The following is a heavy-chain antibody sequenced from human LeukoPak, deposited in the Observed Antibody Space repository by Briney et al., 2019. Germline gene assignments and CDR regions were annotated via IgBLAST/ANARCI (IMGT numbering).Heavy chain of an antibody. CDR2: INHSGST. CDR3: ARGNYDFWSGYSLPHYYYYMDV. Sequence: SETLSLTCAVYGGSFSGYYWSWIRQPPGKGLEWIGEINHSGSTNYNPSLKSRVTISVDTSKNQFSLKLSSVAAADTAVYYCARGNYDFWSGYSLPHYYYYMDVWGKGTTVTVSS. J-gene: IGHJ6*03. CDR1: GGSFSGYY. V-gene: IGHV4-34*01. D-gene: IGHD3-3*01.